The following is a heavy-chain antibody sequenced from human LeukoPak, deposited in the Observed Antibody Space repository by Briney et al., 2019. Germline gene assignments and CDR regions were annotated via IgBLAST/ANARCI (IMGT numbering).Heavy chain of an antibody. CDR1: GGTFSSYA. D-gene: IGHD6-19*01. V-gene: IGHV1-69*06. CDR2: IIPIFGTA. J-gene: IGHJ3*02. CDR3: ARAVAGTGGAFDI. Sequence: SVKVSCKASGGTFSSYAISWVRQAPGQGLEWMGGIIPIFGTANYAQKFQGRVTITADKSTSTAYMELSSLRSEDTAVYYCARAVAGTGGAFDIWGQGTMVTVSS.